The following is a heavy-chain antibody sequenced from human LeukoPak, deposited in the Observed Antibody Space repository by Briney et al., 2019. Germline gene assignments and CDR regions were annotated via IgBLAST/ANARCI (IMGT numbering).Heavy chain of an antibody. CDR1: GFSVSSNY. D-gene: IGHD3-10*01. Sequence: PGGSLRLSCAASGFSVSSNYMTWVRQAPGKGLEWVSVIHSGGRAYYADSVKGRFTTSRDSSKNTLDLQMNSLSVEDTAVYYCVGVETITMVRGASGDVWGKGTTVTVSS. J-gene: IGHJ6*04. CDR3: VGVETITMVRGASGDV. V-gene: IGHV3-66*02. CDR2: IHSGGRA.